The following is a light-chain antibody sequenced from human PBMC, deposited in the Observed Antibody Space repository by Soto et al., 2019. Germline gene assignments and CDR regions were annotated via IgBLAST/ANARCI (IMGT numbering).Light chain of an antibody. CDR3: SSYRRGSTYV. CDR1: SSDVGGYNY. CDR2: DVT. V-gene: IGLV2-14*01. Sequence: QSALTQPASVSGSPGQSITVSCTGTSSDVGGYNYVSWYQQHPGKAPRLMIYDVTNRPSGVSNRFSGSKSGNTASLTLSGLQAEDEADYYCSSYRRGSTYVFGTGTKLTVL. J-gene: IGLJ1*01.